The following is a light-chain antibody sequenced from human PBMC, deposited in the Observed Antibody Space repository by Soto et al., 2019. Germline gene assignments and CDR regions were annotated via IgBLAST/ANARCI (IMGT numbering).Light chain of an antibody. CDR3: QQRSKWPVT. CDR1: QSIGST. V-gene: IGKV3-11*01. Sequence: EIVLTQSPDTLSLSPGERAIFSCRPSQSIGSTLAWYQHKPGQAPRLLIYDASKRATGIPARFSGSGSGTDFTLTISSLEPEDFAVYFCQQRSKWPVTFGPGTTVDIK. J-gene: IGKJ3*01. CDR2: DAS.